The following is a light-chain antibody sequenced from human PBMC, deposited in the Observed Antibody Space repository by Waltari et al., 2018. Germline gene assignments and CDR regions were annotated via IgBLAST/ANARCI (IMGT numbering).Light chain of an antibody. CDR2: DAS. CDR1: QDISNY. V-gene: IGKV1-33*01. CDR3: QQYDNLPLT. Sequence: DIQMTQSPSSLSASAGDRVTITCQASQDISNYLNWYQQKPGQAPKLLIYDASNLETGVPSRFSGSGSGTDFTFTISSLQPEDIATYYCQQYDNLPLTFGGGTKVEIK. J-gene: IGKJ4*01.